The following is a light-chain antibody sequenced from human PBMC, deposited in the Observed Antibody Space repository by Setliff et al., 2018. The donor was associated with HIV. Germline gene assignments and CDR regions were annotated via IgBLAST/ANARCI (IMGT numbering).Light chain of an antibody. CDR2: GAS. V-gene: IGKV3-20*01. CDR3: QYYGSSFT. CDR1: QSVSSSY. J-gene: IGKJ4*01. Sequence: EIVLTQSPGTLSLSPGERATLSCRASQSVSSSYLAWYQQKPGQAPRLLIYGASSRATGIPDRFSGSGSGTDFTLTISRLEPGDFAVYYCQYYGSSFTFGGGTKVDIK.